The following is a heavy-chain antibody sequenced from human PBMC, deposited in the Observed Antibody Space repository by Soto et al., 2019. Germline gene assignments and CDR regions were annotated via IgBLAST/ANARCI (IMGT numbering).Heavy chain of an antibody. Sequence: SETLSLTCAVYGGSFSGYYWSWIRQPPGKGLEWIGEINHSGSTNYNPSLKSRVTISVDTSKNQFSLKLSSVTAADTDVYYCARGRGITIVGVVIQSTNWCDPWGQGTLVIV. D-gene: IGHD3-3*01. CDR1: GGSFSGYY. CDR3: ARGRGITIVGVVIQSTNWCDP. J-gene: IGHJ5*02. CDR2: INHSGST. V-gene: IGHV4-34*01.